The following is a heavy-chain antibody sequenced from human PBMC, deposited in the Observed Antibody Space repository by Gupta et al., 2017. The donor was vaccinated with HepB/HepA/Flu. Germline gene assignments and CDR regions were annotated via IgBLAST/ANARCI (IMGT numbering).Heavy chain of an antibody. CDR2: ISGSGGTT. Sequence: EVQLLESGGGLVQPGGSLRLSCAASGFTFSSYAMSWVRQAPRKGLEWVSAISGSGGTTYSADSGKGLFTISRDNSKNTLYMQMNSLRAEDTAVYYCAKKYDFGAGGGDDYFDCWGQGALVTVSS. CDR3: AKKYDFGAGGGDDYFDC. CDR1: GFTFSSYA. J-gene: IGHJ4*02. V-gene: IGHV3-23*01. D-gene: IGHD3-3*01.